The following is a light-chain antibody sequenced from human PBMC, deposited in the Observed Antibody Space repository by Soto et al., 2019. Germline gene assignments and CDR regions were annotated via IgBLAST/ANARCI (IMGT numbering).Light chain of an antibody. J-gene: IGKJ1*01. V-gene: IGKV2-30*01. CDR1: RSLVYSDGNTS. Sequence: VWLTQSARTLPVTLGQPASISCRSRRSLVYSDGNTSLNWFQQRPGQSPRCLIFEVSNRDSGVPDRFCGRASGTDFTLKISRVEAEDVGVYYCMQGTHWPHTFGQGTKVDIK. CDR2: EVS. CDR3: MQGTHWPHT.